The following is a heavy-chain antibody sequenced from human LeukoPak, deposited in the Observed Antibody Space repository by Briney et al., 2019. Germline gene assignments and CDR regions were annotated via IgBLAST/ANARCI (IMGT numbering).Heavy chain of an antibody. J-gene: IGHJ4*02. Sequence: GGSLRLSCAASGFTFSSSAMSWVRQAPGKGLEWASTISGSGSGSSTYYADSVKGRFTISRDNSKNTLYLQMNSLRAEDTAVYYCAKSGYNRFDYWGQGTLVTVSS. D-gene: IGHD5-24*01. CDR1: GFTFSSSA. V-gene: IGHV3-23*01. CDR2: ISGSGSGSST. CDR3: AKSGYNRFDY.